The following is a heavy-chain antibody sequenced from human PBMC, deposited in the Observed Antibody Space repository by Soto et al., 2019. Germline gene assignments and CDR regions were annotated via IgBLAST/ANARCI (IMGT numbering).Heavy chain of an antibody. Sequence: SETLSLTCAVYGGSFSGYYWSWIRQPPGKGLEWIGEINHSGSTNYNPSLKSRVTISVDTSKNQFSLKLSSVTAADTAVYYCARGSRGLGYCSGGSCYFGVRAYYYYGMDVWGQGTTVTVSS. D-gene: IGHD2-15*01. CDR3: ARGSRGLGYCSGGSCYFGVRAYYYYGMDV. CDR1: GGSFSGYY. V-gene: IGHV4-34*01. CDR2: INHSGST. J-gene: IGHJ6*02.